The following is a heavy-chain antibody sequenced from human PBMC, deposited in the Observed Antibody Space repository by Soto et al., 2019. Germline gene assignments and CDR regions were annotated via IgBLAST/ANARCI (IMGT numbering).Heavy chain of an antibody. J-gene: IGHJ5*02. Sequence: QVQLVQSGAEVKKPGSSVKVSCKASGGTFSSYAISWVRQAPGQGLEWMGGIIPIFGTANYAQKFQGRVAITADESTSTAYMELSSLRSEDTAVYYCARDPMVRGVPQNWFDPWGQGTLVTVSS. CDR1: GGTFSSYA. CDR2: IIPIFGTA. V-gene: IGHV1-69*01. CDR3: ARDPMVRGVPQNWFDP. D-gene: IGHD3-10*01.